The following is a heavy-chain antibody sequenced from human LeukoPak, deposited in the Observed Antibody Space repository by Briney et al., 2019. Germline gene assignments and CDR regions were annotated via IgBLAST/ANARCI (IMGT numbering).Heavy chain of an antibody. D-gene: IGHD4-17*01. Sequence: ASVKVSCKASGYSFSEYYVHWVRQAPGQGLEWMGWINPNSGGTNSAQKFQGRVTMTRDTSINTAYMELTILRSDDTAVYYCVRGDYGDRNDYWGQGTLITVSS. CDR1: GYSFSEYY. V-gene: IGHV1-2*02. J-gene: IGHJ4*02. CDR2: INPNSGGT. CDR3: VRGDYGDRNDY.